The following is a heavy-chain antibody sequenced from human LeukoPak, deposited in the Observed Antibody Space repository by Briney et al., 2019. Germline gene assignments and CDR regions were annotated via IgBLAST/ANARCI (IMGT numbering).Heavy chain of an antibody. CDR1: GGSISSYY. D-gene: IGHD6-19*01. CDR3: ARPYSTGWFRWGHYFDY. V-gene: IGHV4-4*07. CDR2: IYTSGST. Sequence: SETLSLTCTVSGGSISSYYWNWIRQSAGKGLEWIGRIYTSGSTNYNPSLKSRVTMSLDTSKNQFSLKLSSVTAADTAVYYCARPYSTGWFRWGHYFDYWGQGTLVTVSS. J-gene: IGHJ4*02.